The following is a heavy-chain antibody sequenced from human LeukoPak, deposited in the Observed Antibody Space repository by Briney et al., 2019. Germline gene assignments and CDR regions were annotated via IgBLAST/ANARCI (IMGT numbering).Heavy chain of an antibody. CDR2: FSSNGGST. J-gene: IGHJ6*02. Sequence: GGPLRLSCSASGFTFSSYAMHWVRQAPGKGLEYVLAFSSNGGSTYYADSVKGRFTISRDNSKNTLYLQMSSLRAEDTAVYYCVKDSGSSPYYYFGMDVWGQGATVTVSS. CDR3: VKDSGSSPYYYFGMDV. V-gene: IGHV3-64D*09. D-gene: IGHD1-26*01. CDR1: GFTFSSYA.